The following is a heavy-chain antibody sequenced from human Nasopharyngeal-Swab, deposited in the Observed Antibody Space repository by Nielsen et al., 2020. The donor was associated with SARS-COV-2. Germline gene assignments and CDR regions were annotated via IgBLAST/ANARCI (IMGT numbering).Heavy chain of an antibody. V-gene: IGHV1-2*02. D-gene: IGHD3-10*01. Sequence: WVRHPPGQRLEWMGCINPNSGGATYAQKFEGRVTMTRATSRDTAYMELSVLRPDDTAVFYCAREMRDSSSGNDAFDVWGQGTRVTVSS. CDR2: INPNSGGA. CDR3: AREMRDSSSGNDAFDV. J-gene: IGHJ3*01.